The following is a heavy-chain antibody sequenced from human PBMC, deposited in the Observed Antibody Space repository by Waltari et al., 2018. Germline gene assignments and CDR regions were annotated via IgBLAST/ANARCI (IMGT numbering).Heavy chain of an antibody. CDR3: AKDAYGNTYLDL. D-gene: IGHD4-17*01. CDR2: IWFYGSDK. Sequence: QVKLVESGGGGVKPGGSLRLSCPASGFTFSHFGMHWVRQAPGKGRGWVALIWFYGSDKFYADSVRGRFTISRDNSKRTLHLDMNNLKVDDTAMYFCAKDAYGNTYLDLWGQGTLVTVSS. J-gene: IGHJ4*02. V-gene: IGHV3-30*02. CDR1: GFTFSHFG.